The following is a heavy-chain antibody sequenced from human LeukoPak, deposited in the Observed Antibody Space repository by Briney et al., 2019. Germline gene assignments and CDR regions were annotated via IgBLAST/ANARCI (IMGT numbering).Heavy chain of an antibody. V-gene: IGHV1-18*01. CDR2: ISAYNGNT. Sequence: PWASVKVSCKASGYTFTSYGISWVRQAPGQGLEWMGWISAYNGNTNYAQKLQGRVTMTTDRSTSTAYMELRSLRYDDTAVYYCARSSEWDTTRNNWFDPWGQGTLVTVSS. CDR1: GYTFTSYG. CDR3: ARSSEWDTTRNNWFDP. D-gene: IGHD5-18*01. J-gene: IGHJ5*02.